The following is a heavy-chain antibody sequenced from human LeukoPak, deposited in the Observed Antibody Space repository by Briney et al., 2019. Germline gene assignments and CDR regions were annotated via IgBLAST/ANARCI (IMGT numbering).Heavy chain of an antibody. CDR3: ARVTGYMTEDYFDY. D-gene: IGHD6-13*01. V-gene: IGHV4-28*05. J-gene: IGHJ4*02. CDR1: GSSIASRNW. Sequence: SETLSLTCSVSGSSIASRNWWGWIRQPPGKGLEWIGYIYYTGSIYYNPSLKSRVTMSVDTSKNQFSLRLSSVTAADTAVYYCARVTGYMTEDYFDYWGQGTLITVSS. CDR2: IYYTGSI.